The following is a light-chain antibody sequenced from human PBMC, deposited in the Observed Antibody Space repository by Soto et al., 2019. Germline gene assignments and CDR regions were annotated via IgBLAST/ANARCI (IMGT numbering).Light chain of an antibody. CDR3: GSDEWT. J-gene: IGKJ1*01. CDR1: QSIRSPF. Sequence: EIVLTQSPATLSLSPGERATLSCRASQSIRSPFLAWYQQKPGQAPRLFIHGASSRATGFPDRFSGSGSGTDFTLTISRLEPEDFAVYYCGSDEWTFGQGTKVE. V-gene: IGKV3-20*01. CDR2: GAS.